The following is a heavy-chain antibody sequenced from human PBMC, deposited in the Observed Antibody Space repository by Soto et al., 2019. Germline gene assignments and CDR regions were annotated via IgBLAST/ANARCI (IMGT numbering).Heavy chain of an antibody. CDR1: GFTVSSNY. CDR3: ARDIVVVVAATGAYYYYGMDV. V-gene: IGHV3-53*01. CDR2: IYSGGST. D-gene: IGHD2-15*01. Sequence: GGSLRLSCAASGFTVSSNYMSWVRQAPGKGLEWVSVIYSGGSTYYADSVKGRFTISRDNSKNTLYLQMNSLRAEDTAVYYCARDIVVVVAATGAYYYYGMDVWGQGTTVTVSS. J-gene: IGHJ6*02.